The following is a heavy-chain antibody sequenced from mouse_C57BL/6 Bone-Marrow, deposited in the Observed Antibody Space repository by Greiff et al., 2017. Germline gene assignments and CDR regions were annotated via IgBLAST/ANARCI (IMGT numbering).Heavy chain of an antibody. J-gene: IGHJ3*01. D-gene: IGHD1-1*01. Sequence: VQLQQSGAELARPGASVKLSCKASGYTFTSYGISWVKQRTGQGLEWIGEIYPRSGNTYYNEKFKGKAPLTADKSSSTAYMELRSLTSEDSAGYFCASPPYFGSSYRGFAYWGQGTLVTVSA. CDR1: GYTFTSYG. CDR2: IYPRSGNT. CDR3: ASPPYFGSSYRGFAY. V-gene: IGHV1-81*01.